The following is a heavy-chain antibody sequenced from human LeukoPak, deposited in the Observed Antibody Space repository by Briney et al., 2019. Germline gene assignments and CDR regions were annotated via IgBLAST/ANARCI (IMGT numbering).Heavy chain of an antibody. Sequence: PGGSLRLSRAASGLTFSSYSMKWVRQAPGGRVEGVSSISSSSSYIYYADSVKGRFTISRDNAKNSLYLQMNSLRAEDTAVYYCAREVRGFDYWGQGTLVTVSS. CDR1: GLTFSSYS. V-gene: IGHV3-21*01. D-gene: IGHD3-10*01. J-gene: IGHJ4*02. CDR2: ISSSSSYI. CDR3: AREVRGFDY.